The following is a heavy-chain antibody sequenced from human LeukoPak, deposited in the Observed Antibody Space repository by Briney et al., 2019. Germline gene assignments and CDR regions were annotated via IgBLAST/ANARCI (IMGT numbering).Heavy chain of an antibody. Sequence: GGSLRLSCAASGFTFSSYAMSWVRQAPGKGLERVSAISGSGGSTYYADSVKGRFTISRDNSKNTLYLQMNSLRAEDTAVYYCAKSLDRRVGATVLLWGQGTLVTVSS. CDR3: AKSLDRRVGATVLL. V-gene: IGHV3-23*01. CDR2: ISGSGGST. D-gene: IGHD1-26*01. CDR1: GFTFSSYA. J-gene: IGHJ4*02.